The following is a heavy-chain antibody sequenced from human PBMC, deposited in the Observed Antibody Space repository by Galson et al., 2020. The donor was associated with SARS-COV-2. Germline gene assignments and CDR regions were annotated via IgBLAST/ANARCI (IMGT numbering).Heavy chain of an antibody. CDR1: GFTFTSSA. J-gene: IGHJ6*02. CDR2: IVVGSGNT. CDR3: AADAHGGYCSGGSCYANYYYYGMDV. Sequence: SVKVSCKASGFTFTSSAMQWVRQARGQRLEWIGWIVVGSGNTNYAQKFQERVTITRDMSTSTAYMELSSLRSEDTAVYYCAADAHGGYCSGGSCYANYYYYGMDVWGQGTTVTVSS. V-gene: IGHV1-58*02. D-gene: IGHD2-15*01.